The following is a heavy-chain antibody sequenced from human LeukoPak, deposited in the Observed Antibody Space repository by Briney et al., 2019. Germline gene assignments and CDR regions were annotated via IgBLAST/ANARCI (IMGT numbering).Heavy chain of an antibody. CDR3: ARDRWMATTKYFDY. CDR2: IWYDGSNK. J-gene: IGHJ4*02. Sequence: GGSLRLSCAASGFTFSSYGMHWVRQAPGKGLEWVAVIWYDGSNKYYADSVKGRFTISRDNAKNSLYLQMNSLRAEDTAVYYCARDRWMATTKYFDYWGQGTLVTVSS. V-gene: IGHV3-33*01. CDR1: GFTFSSYG. D-gene: IGHD5-24*01.